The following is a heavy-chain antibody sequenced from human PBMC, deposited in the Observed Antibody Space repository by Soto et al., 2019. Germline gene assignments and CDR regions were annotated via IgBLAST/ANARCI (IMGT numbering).Heavy chain of an antibody. D-gene: IGHD6-13*01. CDR1: GGSISSYY. J-gene: IGHJ6*02. V-gene: IGHV4-59*01. CDR2: IYYSGST. Sequence: PSETLSLTCTVSGGSISSYYWSWIRQPPGKGLEWIGYIYYSGSTNYNPSLKSRVTISVDTSMNQFSLKLSSVTAADTAVYYCARGGAIAAAGPYYYYGMDVWGQGTTVTVSS. CDR3: ARGGAIAAAGPYYYYGMDV.